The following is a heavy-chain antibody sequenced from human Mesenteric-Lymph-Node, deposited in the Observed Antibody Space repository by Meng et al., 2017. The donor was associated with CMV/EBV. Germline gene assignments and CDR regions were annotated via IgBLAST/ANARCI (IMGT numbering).Heavy chain of an antibody. V-gene: IGHV5-51*01. CDR3: ARVLMGAWAAAGRNWFDP. D-gene: IGHD6-13*01. CDR1: GYTFTNYW. Sequence: GGSLRLSCKASGYTFTNYWITWVRQMPGKGLEWMGIIHPGDSDTRYSPSFQGHVIISADKSINTAYLQWSSLKASDTAMYYCARVLMGAWAAAGRNWFDPWGQGTLVTVSS. CDR2: IHPGDSDT. J-gene: IGHJ5*02.